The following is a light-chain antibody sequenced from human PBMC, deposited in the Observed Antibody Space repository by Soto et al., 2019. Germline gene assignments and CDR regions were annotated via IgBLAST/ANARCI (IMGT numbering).Light chain of an antibody. J-gene: IGLJ3*02. V-gene: IGLV1-40*01. Sequence: QSVLTQPPSVSGAPGRTATISSTGSSSNIGAGYDVHWYQQLPGTAPKLLIYGNSNRPSGVPDRFSGSKSGTSASLAITGLQAEDEADYYCQSYDSSLSGRVFGGGTQLTVL. CDR1: SSNIGAGYD. CDR3: QSYDSSLSGRV. CDR2: GNS.